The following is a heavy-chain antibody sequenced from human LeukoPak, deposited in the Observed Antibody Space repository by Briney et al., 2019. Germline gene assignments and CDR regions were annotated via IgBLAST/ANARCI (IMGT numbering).Heavy chain of an antibody. Sequence: GSLRLSCAASGFTFSSHWMSWVRQAPGKGLEWVASIKQDGSEKFYVDSVKGRFTITKDNAKNSLYLQMNSLRAEDTALYYCARVGGEYYYGSGSYYNWRRYYFDYWGQGTLVTVSS. J-gene: IGHJ4*02. CDR2: IKQDGSEK. V-gene: IGHV3-7*03. CDR3: ARVGGEYYYGSGSYYNWRRYYFDY. D-gene: IGHD3-10*01. CDR1: GFTFSSHW.